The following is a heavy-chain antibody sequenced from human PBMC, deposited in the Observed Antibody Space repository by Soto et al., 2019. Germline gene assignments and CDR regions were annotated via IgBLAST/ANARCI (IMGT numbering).Heavy chain of an antibody. J-gene: IGHJ4*02. CDR1: GFTFSSYS. CDR2: ISSSSSYI. CDR3: ARDGTESDGSGSYLFFDY. V-gene: IGHV3-21*01. Sequence: GGSLRLSCAASGFTFSSYSMNWVRQAPGKGLEWVSSISSSSSYIYYADSVKGRFTISRDNAKNSLYLQMNSLRAEDTAVYYCARDGTESDGSGSYLFFDYWGQGTLVTVSS. D-gene: IGHD3-10*01.